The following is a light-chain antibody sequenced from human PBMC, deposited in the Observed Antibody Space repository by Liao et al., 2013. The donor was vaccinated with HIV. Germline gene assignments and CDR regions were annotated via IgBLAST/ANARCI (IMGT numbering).Light chain of an antibody. V-gene: IGLV3-21*04. CDR1: NIGSKS. Sequence: SYELTQPPSVSVSPGKTASITCGGNNIGSKSVHWYQQKPGQAPVLVISYDSDRPSGIPERFSGSNSGNTATLTILRVEAGDEADYSCQVWDSSSDHLVFGGGTKLTVL. J-gene: IGLJ2*01. CDR2: YDS. CDR3: QVWDSSSDHLV.